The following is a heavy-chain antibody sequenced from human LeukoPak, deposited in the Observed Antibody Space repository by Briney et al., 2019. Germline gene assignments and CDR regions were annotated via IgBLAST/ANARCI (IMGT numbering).Heavy chain of an antibody. V-gene: IGHV4-39*01. J-gene: IGHJ5*02. CDR3: AKPTPVWGGWFDP. D-gene: IGHD3-16*01. CDR1: GVSISSTNYY. CDR2: IYYSGTT. Sequence: KTSETLSLTCTVSGVSISSTNYYWGWIRQPPGKGLEWIGSIYYSGTTYYNPSLKSRVTISVDTSKNQFSPKVTPVTAADTAVYYCAKPTPVWGGWFDPWGQGTLVTVSS.